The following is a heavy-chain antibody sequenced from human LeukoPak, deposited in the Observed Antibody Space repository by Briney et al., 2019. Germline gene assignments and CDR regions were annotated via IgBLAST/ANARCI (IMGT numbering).Heavy chain of an antibody. CDR3: ASGITMVRGVTGYGMDV. D-gene: IGHD3-10*01. V-gene: IGHV3-21*01. Sequence: GGSLRLSCAASGFTFSSYSMNWVRQAPGKGLEWVSSISSSSSYIYYADSVKGRFTISRDNAKNSLYLQMNSLRAEDTAVYYCASGITMVRGVTGYGMDVWGQGTTVTVSS. CDR1: GFTFSSYS. J-gene: IGHJ6*02. CDR2: ISSSSSYI.